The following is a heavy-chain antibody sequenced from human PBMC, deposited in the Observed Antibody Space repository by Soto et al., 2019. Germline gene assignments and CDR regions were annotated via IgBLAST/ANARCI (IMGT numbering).Heavy chain of an antibody. D-gene: IGHD3-10*01. CDR1: GFTFTSSA. Sequence: VASVKVSCKASGFTFTSSAVQWVRQARGQRLEWIGWIVVGSGNTNYAQKFQERVTITRDMSTSTAYMELSSLRSDDTAVYYCARVFGSGSYIAFDTWGQGTMVTVSS. CDR3: ARVFGSGSYIAFDT. V-gene: IGHV1-58*01. J-gene: IGHJ3*02. CDR2: IVVGSGNT.